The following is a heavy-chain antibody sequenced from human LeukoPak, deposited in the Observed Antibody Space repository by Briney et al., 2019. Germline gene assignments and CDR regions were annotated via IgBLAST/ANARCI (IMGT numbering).Heavy chain of an antibody. J-gene: IGHJ4*02. CDR1: GYTFTSYG. CDR2: ISTYNGNT. D-gene: IGHD3-22*01. CDR3: ARVLLSYDSSGYYHN. V-gene: IGHV1-18*01. Sequence: ASVKVSCKASGYTFTSYGISWVRQAPGQGLEWMGWISTYNGNTNYAQKFQGRVTMTTDTSTSTAYMELRSLRSDDTAVYYCARVLLSYDSSGYYHNWGQGTLVTVSS.